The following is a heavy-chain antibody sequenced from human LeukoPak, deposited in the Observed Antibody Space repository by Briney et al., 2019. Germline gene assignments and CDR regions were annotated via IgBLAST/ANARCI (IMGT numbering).Heavy chain of an antibody. V-gene: IGHV3-48*03. D-gene: IGHD3-22*01. Sequence: GGSLRLSCAASGFTFSSYELNWVRQTPGKGLEWVSYISSSGSSIYYADSVKGRFTISRDNAKNSLCLQMNSLRAEDTAVYYCARQYYYDTSGYDAFDIWGQGTVVTVSS. CDR3: ARQYYYDTSGYDAFDI. CDR1: GFTFSSYE. J-gene: IGHJ3*02. CDR2: ISSSGSSI.